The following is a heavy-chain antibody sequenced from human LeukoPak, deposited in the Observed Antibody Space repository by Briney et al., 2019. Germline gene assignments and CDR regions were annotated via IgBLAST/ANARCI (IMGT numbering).Heavy chain of an antibody. CDR3: ARDPKNFYGHFDY. V-gene: IGHV3-7*05. J-gene: IGHJ4*02. Sequence: GGSLILSCAASGFTFSSYWMSWVRQAPGKGLEWVANIKQDGSEKYYVDSVKGRFTISRDNAKNSLYLQMNSLRAEDTAVYYCARDPKNFYGHFDYWGQGTLVTVSS. D-gene: IGHD2/OR15-2a*01. CDR1: GFTFSSYW. CDR2: IKQDGSEK.